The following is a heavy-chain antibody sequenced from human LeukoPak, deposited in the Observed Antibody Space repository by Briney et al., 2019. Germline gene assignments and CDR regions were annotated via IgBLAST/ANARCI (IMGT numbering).Heavy chain of an antibody. CDR3: ARGCDILTGTDTPGAFDI. Sequence: SQTLSLTCAVSGGSISSGGYSWSWIRQPPGKGLEWIGYIYHSGSTYYNPSLKSRVAISVDRSKNQFSLKLSSVTAADTAVYYCARGCDILTGTDTPGAFDIWGQGTMVTVSS. CDR1: GGSISSGGYS. CDR2: IYHSGST. J-gene: IGHJ3*02. V-gene: IGHV4-30-2*01. D-gene: IGHD3-9*01.